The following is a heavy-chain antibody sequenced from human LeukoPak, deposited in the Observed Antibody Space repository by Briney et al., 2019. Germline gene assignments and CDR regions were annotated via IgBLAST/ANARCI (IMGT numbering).Heavy chain of an antibody. V-gene: IGHV4-39*01. Sequence: PSQTLSLTCTVSGGSISSSSYYWGWIRQPPGKGLEWIGSGFYSGDTYYSPSLESRVTISADTSKNQFSLKLSSVTAADTAMYYCVRHNFRIGLYYFDYWGQGTQVTVSS. CDR1: GGSISSSSYY. D-gene: IGHD3-3*01. J-gene: IGHJ4*02. CDR3: VRHNFRIGLYYFDY. CDR2: GFYSGDT.